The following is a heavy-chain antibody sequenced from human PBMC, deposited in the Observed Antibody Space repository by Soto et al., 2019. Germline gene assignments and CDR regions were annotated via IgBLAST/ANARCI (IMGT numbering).Heavy chain of an antibody. CDR2: IYYSGST. V-gene: IGHV4-59*01. J-gene: IGHJ6*02. Sequence: SETLSLTCTVSGGSISSYYWSWSRQPPGKGLEWIGYIYYSGSTNYNPSLKSRVTISVDTSKNQFSLKLSSVTAADTAVYYCARDSYDYYGMDVWGQGTTVTVSS. CDR1: GGSISSYY. CDR3: ARDSYDYYGMDV.